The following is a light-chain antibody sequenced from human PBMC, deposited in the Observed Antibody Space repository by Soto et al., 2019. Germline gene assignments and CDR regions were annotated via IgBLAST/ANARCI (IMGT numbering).Light chain of an antibody. CDR2: DNN. CDR1: GSNIGNNY. Sequence: QPVLTRPPSVSAAPGQKVTISFSGSGSNIGNNYVSWYQQLPGTAPKLLIYDNNKRPSGIPDRFSGSKAGTSATLGITGLQTGDEADYYCGTWDSSLSAYVFGAGTKVTVL. J-gene: IGLJ1*01. CDR3: GTWDSSLSAYV. V-gene: IGLV1-51*01.